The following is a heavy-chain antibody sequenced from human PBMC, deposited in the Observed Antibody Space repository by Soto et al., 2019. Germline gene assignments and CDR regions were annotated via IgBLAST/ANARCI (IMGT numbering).Heavy chain of an antibody. J-gene: IGHJ3*02. Sequence: GASVKVSCKASGGTFSSYAISWLRQSPGQGLEWMGGIIPIFGTANYAQKFQGRVTITADESTSTAYMELSSLRSEDTAVYYCARDRRPGIAAAGIPPDAFDIWGQGTMVTVSS. D-gene: IGHD6-13*01. V-gene: IGHV1-69*13. CDR3: ARDRRPGIAAAGIPPDAFDI. CDR1: GGTFSSYA. CDR2: IIPIFGTA.